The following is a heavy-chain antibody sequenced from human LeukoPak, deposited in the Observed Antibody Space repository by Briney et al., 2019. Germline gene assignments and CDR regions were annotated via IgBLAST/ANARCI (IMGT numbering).Heavy chain of an antibody. D-gene: IGHD3-9*01. CDR2: TRNKANSYTT. CDR1: GFTFSDHY. J-gene: IGHJ4*02. Sequence: GGSLRLSCAASGFTFSDHYMDWVRQAPGKGLEWVGRTRNKANSYTTEYAASVKGRFTISRDDSKNSLYLQMNSLKTEDTAVYYCARASLRLRYFDWLFYDYWGQGTLVTVSS. CDR3: ARASLRLRYFDWLFYDY. V-gene: IGHV3-72*01.